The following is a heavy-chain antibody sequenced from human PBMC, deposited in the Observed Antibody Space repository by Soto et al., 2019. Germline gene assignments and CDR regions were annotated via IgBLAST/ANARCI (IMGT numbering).Heavy chain of an antibody. D-gene: IGHD1-7*01. J-gene: IGHJ6*02. V-gene: IGHV1-2*04. CDR2: INPNSGGT. CDR1: GYTFTGYY. Sequence: GASVKVSCKASGYTFTGYYMHWVRQAPGQGLEWMGWINPNSGGTNYARKFQGWVTMTRDTSISTAYMELSRLRSDDTAVYYCARSRYNWNSDGMDVWGQGTTVTVS. CDR3: ARSRYNWNSDGMDV.